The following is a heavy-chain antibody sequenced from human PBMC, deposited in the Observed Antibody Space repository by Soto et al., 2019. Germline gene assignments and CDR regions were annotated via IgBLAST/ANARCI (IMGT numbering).Heavy chain of an antibody. CDR2: IYYSGST. Sequence: SETLSLTCTVSGGSISSYYWSWIRQPPGKGLEWIGYIYYSGSTNYNPSLKSRVTISVDTSKNPFSLKLSSVTAADTAVYYCARDTRGYSYGYVDYWGQGTLVTVSS. CDR1: GGSISSYY. D-gene: IGHD5-18*01. CDR3: ARDTRGYSYGYVDY. J-gene: IGHJ4*02. V-gene: IGHV4-59*01.